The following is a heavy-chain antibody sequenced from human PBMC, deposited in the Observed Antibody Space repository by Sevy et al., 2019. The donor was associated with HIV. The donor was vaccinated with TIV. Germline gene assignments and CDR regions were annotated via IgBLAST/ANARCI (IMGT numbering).Heavy chain of an antibody. CDR1: GFTFSSYS. V-gene: IGHV3-21*01. J-gene: IGHJ6*02. CDR2: ISSSSSYI. CDR3: ARAYTSFSSGWYKDYYGMDV. Sequence: GGSLRLSCAASGFTFSSYSMNWVRRAPGKGLEWVSSISSSSSYIYYADSVKGRFTISRDNAKNSLYLQMNSLRAEDTAVYSCARAYTSFSSGWYKDYYGMDVWGQGTPVTVSS. D-gene: IGHD6-19*01.